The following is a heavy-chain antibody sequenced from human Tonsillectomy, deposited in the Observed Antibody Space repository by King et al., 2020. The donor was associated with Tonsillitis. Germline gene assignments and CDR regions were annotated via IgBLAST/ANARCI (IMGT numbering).Heavy chain of an antibody. V-gene: IGHV1-18*04. CDR3: ARVRSTYYDSSGPEFDY. J-gene: IGHJ4*02. CDR1: GYTFNDYG. Sequence: QLVQSGSEVKKPGTSVKLSCKASGYTFNDYGIIWIRQAPGQGLEWMGWISGYNGFTNYAKKVQGRVTTTADTSTSTAYMELRSLRSDDTALYYCARVRSTYYDSSGPEFDYWGQGTLVTVSS. CDR2: ISGYNGFT. D-gene: IGHD3-22*01.